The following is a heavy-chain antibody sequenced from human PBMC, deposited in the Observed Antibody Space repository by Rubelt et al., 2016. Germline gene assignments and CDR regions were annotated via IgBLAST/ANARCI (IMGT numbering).Heavy chain of an antibody. CDR3: ATRSGSYLDDAFDI. J-gene: IGHJ3*02. D-gene: IGHD1-26*01. CDR2: ISYDGSNK. Sequence: DQSKGLEWVAVISYDGSNKYYADSVKGRFTISRDNSKNTLYLQMNSLRAEDTAVYYCATRSGSYLDDAFDIWGQGTMVTVSS. V-gene: IGHV3-30*04.